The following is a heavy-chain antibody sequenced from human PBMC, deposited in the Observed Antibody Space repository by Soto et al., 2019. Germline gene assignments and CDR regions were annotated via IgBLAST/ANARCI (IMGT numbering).Heavy chain of an antibody. V-gene: IGHV3-21*01. CDR2: FSSGTTYI. Sequence: EVPLVESGGGLVKPGGSLRLSCAASGFTFSTYSMNWVRQAPGKGLEWVSFFSSGTTYIYYADSVKGRFTFSRDNPKNSLYLQMNSLRAEDTAVYCCGRAWMAAGWVFDYWGQGTLVTVSS. J-gene: IGHJ4*02. CDR3: GRAWMAAGWVFDY. D-gene: IGHD6-13*01. CDR1: GFTFSTYS.